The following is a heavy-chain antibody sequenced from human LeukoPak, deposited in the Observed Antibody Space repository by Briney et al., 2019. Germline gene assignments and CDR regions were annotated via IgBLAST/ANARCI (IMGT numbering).Heavy chain of an antibody. CDR2: INPNSGDT. J-gene: IGHJ5*02. Sequence: ASVKVSCKTSGYTFSDYYIHWIRQAPGQGLEWVGWINPNSGDTDYAQKFQGRVTVTRDTSISTAYMELGRLRSDDTAVYYCARDNSVRDEAWWSNPWGQGTLVTVSS. CDR3: ARDNSVRDEAWWSNP. V-gene: IGHV1-2*02. CDR1: GYTFSDYY. D-gene: IGHD5-24*01.